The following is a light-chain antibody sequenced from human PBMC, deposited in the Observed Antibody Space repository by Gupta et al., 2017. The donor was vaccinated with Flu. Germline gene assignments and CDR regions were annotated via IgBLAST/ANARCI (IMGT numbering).Light chain of an antibody. CDR2: LGS. CDR1: QSLLHSNGYNY. CDR3: MQALQTLPIT. V-gene: IGKV2-28*01. Sequence: DMVMTQSPLSLPVTPGEPASTSCRSSQSLLHSNGYNYLDWYLQKPGQSPQLLIYLGSNRASGVPDRFSGSGSGTDFTLKISRVEAEDVGVYYCMQALQTLPITFGQGTRLEIK. J-gene: IGKJ5*01.